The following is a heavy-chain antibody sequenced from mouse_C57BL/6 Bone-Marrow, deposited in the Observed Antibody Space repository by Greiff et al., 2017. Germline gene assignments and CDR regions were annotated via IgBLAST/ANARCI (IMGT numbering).Heavy chain of an antibody. J-gene: IGHJ2*01. CDR2: ISYDGST. V-gene: IGHV3-6*01. CDR1: GYSITSGYY. D-gene: IGHD2-4*01. Sequence: EVQLQQSGPGLVKPSQSLSLSCSVSGYSITSGYYWYWIRQFPGNKLEWMCYISYDGSTKSNPYLNNRISITRDTSKNQFFLKLNSLTPEYTAPYYLARRRIYYDYFGDYWGQGTTLTVSS. CDR3: ARRRIYYDYFGDY.